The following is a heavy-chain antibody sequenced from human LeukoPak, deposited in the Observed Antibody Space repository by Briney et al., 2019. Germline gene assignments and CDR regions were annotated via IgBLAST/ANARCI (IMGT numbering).Heavy chain of an antibody. Sequence: PSETLSLTCTVSGGSISSSSYYWGWIRQPPGKGLEWIGSIYYSGSTFYNPSLKSRVTISIDTSKNQFSLKLNSVTAAETAVYYCARKLWLYYCDCRVQGSMVTVSS. D-gene: IGHD3-10*01. CDR2: IYYSGST. CDR1: GGSISSSSYY. V-gene: IGHV4-39*01. CDR3: ARKLWLYYCDC. J-gene: IGHJ4*02.